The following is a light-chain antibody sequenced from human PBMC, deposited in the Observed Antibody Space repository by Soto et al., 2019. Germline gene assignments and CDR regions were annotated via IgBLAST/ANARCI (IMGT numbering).Light chain of an antibody. CDR3: QQSHSTPPT. J-gene: IGKJ2*01. CDR2: EAS. V-gene: IGKV1-39*01. Sequence: DIHMAQSPPSLSASVGDRVTITCRASHNIVTYLIWYQQKAGKAPSLLIYEASHLQSGVPFRFFGSGSGTDFTLTIDNLQHEDSATYYCQQSHSTPPTFGPGTKLEIK. CDR1: HNIVTY.